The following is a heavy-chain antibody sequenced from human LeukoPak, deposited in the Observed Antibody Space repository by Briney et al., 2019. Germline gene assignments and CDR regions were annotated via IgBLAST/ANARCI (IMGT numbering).Heavy chain of an antibody. CDR3: ARGPAYYFDSSGYYLTSYYFDY. V-gene: IGHV3-30*04. J-gene: IGHJ4*02. D-gene: IGHD3-22*01. CDR2: ISYDGSNK. CDR1: GFTFSSYA. Sequence: GGSLRLPCGASGFTFSSYAMHWVRQAPGKGLEWVAVISYDGSNKYYADSVKGRFTISRDNSKNTLYLQMNSLRAEDTAVYYCARGPAYYFDSSGYYLTSYYFDYWGQGTLVTVSS.